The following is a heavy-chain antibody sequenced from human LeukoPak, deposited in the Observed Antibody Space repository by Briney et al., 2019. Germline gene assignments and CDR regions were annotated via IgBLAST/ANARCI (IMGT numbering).Heavy chain of an antibody. CDR3: ARIGSSGWHGDY. D-gene: IGHD6-19*01. J-gene: IGHJ4*02. CDR1: GFAFSTYG. Sequence: PGGSLRLSCTASGFAFSTYGMNWVRQAPGKGLEWVSYISSSNTIYYADSVKGRFTISRDNAKNSLYLQMTSLRAEDTAVYYCARIGSSGWHGDYWGQGTLVTVSS. V-gene: IGHV3-48*01. CDR2: ISSSNTI.